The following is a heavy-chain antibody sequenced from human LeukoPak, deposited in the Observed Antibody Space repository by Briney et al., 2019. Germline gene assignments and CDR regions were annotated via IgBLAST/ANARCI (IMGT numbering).Heavy chain of an antibody. D-gene: IGHD6-19*01. CDR3: AKSPLVAGTIYFDS. Sequence: GGPLRLSCAASGFTFTSYAMSWVRQAPGKGLEWVSSISGNGDSRNYADSVKGRFTISRDNSKSTLYLEMNSLRAEDTAVYYCAKSPLVAGTIYFDSWGQGTLLTVSS. CDR2: ISGNGDSR. CDR1: GFTFTSYA. V-gene: IGHV3-23*01. J-gene: IGHJ4*02.